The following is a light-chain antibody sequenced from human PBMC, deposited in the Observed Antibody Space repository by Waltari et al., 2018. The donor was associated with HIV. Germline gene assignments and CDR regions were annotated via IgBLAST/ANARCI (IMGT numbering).Light chain of an antibody. CDR3: CSYAGSYNWV. CDR1: DSDIGSDDY. CDR2: DVS. J-gene: IGLJ3*02. V-gene: IGLV2-11*01. Sequence: QSALTQPRSVSGSPGQSVTISCTGTDSDIGSDDYVYWYLFPPGNAPKLIIYDVSKRPSGVHDRFSGSKSVTAASLTISGLQPDDAADYFCCSYAGSYNWVFGGGTKLTVL.